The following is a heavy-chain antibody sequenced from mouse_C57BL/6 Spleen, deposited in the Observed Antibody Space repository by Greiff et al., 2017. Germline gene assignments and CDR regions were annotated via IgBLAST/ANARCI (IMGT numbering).Heavy chain of an antibody. CDR2: IDPSDSYT. CDR3: ARSGYSNYYAMDY. D-gene: IGHD2-5*01. V-gene: IGHV1-69*01. CDR1: GYTFTSYW. J-gene: IGHJ4*01. Sequence: QVQLQQPGAELVMPGASVKLSCKASGYTFTSYWMHWVKQRPGQGLEWIGEIDPSDSYTNYNQKFKGKSTLTVDKSSSTAYMQLSSLTSEDSAVYYCARSGYSNYYAMDYWGKGTSVTVSS.